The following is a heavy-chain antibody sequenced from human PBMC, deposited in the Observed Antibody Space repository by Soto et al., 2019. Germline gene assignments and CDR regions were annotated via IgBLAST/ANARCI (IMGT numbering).Heavy chain of an antibody. CDR1: GYTFTSYY. V-gene: IGHV1-46*03. CDR2: INPSGGST. J-gene: IGHJ6*03. CDR3: AIAGTAMVNYYYYYMDV. Sequence: GASVKVSCKASGYTFTSYYMHWVRQAPGQGLEWMGIINPSGGSTSYAQKFQGRVTMTRDTSTSTVYMELSSLRSEDTSVYYCAIAGTAMVNYYYYYMDVWGKGTTVTVSS. D-gene: IGHD5-18*01.